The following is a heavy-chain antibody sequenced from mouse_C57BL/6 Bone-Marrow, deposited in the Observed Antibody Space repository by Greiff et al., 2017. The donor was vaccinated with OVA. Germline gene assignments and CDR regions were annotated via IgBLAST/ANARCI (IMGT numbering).Heavy chain of an antibody. CDR1: GYSITSGYY. CDR3: ARDGGSSGPFDY. D-gene: IGHD3-2*02. V-gene: IGHV3-6*01. J-gene: IGHJ2*01. Sequence: EVKLLESGPGLVKPSQSLSLTCSVTGYSITSGYYWNWIRQFPGNKLEWMGYISYDGSNNYNPSLKNRISITRDTSKNQFFLKLNSVTTEDTATYYCARDGGSSGPFDYWGQGTTLTVSS. CDR2: ISYDGSN.